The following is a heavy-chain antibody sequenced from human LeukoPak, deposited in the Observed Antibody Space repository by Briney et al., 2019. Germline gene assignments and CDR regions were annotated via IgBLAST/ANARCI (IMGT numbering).Heavy chain of an antibody. J-gene: IGHJ4*02. CDR3: ARDDDGGYDSYYFDY. Sequence: GGSLRLSCAASGFTFSNYWMHWVRQAPGKGLVWVSRINSDGINTSYADSVKGRFTISRDNAKNSLYLQMNSLRAEDTAVYYCARDDDGGYDSYYFDYWGQGTLVTVSS. D-gene: IGHD5-12*01. CDR1: GFTFSNYW. V-gene: IGHV3-74*01. CDR2: INSDGINT.